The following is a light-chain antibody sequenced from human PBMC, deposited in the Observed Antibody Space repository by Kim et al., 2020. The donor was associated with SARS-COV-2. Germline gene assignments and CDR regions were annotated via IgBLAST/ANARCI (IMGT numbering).Light chain of an antibody. V-gene: IGKV1-5*03. Sequence: SASVGDRVTITCRASQNIGDWLAWYQQKPGKAPNLLIYKASNLQSGVPSRFSGSGSGTEFTLTISSLQPDDSATYYCQQSHTFWTFGQGTKVDIK. CDR3: QQSHTFWT. J-gene: IGKJ1*01. CDR1: QNIGDW. CDR2: KAS.